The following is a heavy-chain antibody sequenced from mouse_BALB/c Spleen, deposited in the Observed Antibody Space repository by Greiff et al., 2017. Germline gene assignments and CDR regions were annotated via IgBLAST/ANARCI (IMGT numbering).Heavy chain of an antibody. CDR1: GFSLTSYG. CDR2: IWSGGST. D-gene: IGHD2-13*01. V-gene: IGHV2-2*02. Sequence: QVQLKESGPGLVQPSQSLSITCTASGFSLTSYGVHWVRQSPGKGLEWLGVIWSGGSTDYNAAFISRLSISKDNSKSHVFFKMNSLQANDTAIYYCSRKRGEDYAMDYWGQGTSVTVSS. J-gene: IGHJ4*01. CDR3: SRKRGEDYAMDY.